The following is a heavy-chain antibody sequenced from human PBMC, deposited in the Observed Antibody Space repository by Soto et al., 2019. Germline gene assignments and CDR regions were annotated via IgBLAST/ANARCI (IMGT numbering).Heavy chain of an antibody. D-gene: IGHD2-21*01. CDR2: ISAYNGNT. CDR1: GYTFTSYG. J-gene: IGHJ4*02. CDR3: ARDLPRIASGGEPLY. V-gene: IGHV1-18*01. Sequence: QVQLVQSGAEVKKPGASVKVSCKASGYTFTSYGISWVRQAPGQGPERMGWISAYNGNTNYAQKLQGRVTMTTDTSTSTAYLEMRRLRSDETAAYYWARDLPRIASGGEPLYWGEGTLVTVSS.